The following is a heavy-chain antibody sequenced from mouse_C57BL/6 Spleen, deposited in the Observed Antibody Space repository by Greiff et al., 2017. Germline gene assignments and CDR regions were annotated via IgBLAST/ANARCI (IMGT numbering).Heavy chain of an antibody. V-gene: IGHV1-9*01. D-gene: IGHD2-2*01. J-gene: IGHJ4*01. CDR2: ILPGSGST. CDR1: GYTFTGYW. Sequence: VKLQESGAELMKPGASVKKTRKDTGYTFTGYWIEWVKQRPGHGLEWIGEILPGSGSTNYNEKFKGKATFTADTSSNTAYMQLSSLTTEDSAIYYSARGDGYGVDYAMDYWGQGTSVTVSS. CDR3: ARGDGYGVDYAMDY.